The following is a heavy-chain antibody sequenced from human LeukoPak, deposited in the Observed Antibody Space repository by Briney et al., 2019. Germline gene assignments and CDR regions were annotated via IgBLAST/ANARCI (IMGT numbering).Heavy chain of an antibody. Sequence: GGSLRLSCAASGFSFGDSAMHWVRQGPGKGLEWVSGISWNSGSTGYAGSVKGRFTISRDNAKNSLYLQMNSLRAEDTAMYYCAKRGSSWDFEYWGQGTLVTVSS. J-gene: IGHJ4*02. CDR2: ISWNSGST. D-gene: IGHD6-6*01. CDR3: AKRGSSWDFEY. V-gene: IGHV3-9*01. CDR1: GFSFGDSA.